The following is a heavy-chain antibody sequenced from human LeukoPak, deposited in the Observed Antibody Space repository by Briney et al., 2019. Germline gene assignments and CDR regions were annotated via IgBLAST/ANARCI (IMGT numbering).Heavy chain of an antibody. CDR3: AREDPQTTVPEGLNV. J-gene: IGHJ6*02. Sequence: SETLSLTCTVSGGSISNYYWSWLRQPPGKGLEWIGYIYFSGTTNINPSLKSRVTISVDMSKNQFSLKLSSVTAADTAVYYCAREDPQTTVPEGLNVWGQGTTVTVSS. CDR2: IYFSGTT. CDR1: GGSISNYY. V-gene: IGHV4-59*01. D-gene: IGHD4-17*01.